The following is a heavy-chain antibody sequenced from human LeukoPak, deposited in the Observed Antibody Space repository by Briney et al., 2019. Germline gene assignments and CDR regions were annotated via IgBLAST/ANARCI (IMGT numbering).Heavy chain of an antibody. CDR3: AKDYWFGEFNVILDY. CDR2: ISGSGGST. Sequence: GGSLRLSCVASGFSFSNYAMSWVRQAPGKGLEWVSAISGSGGSTYYADSVKGRCTISRDNSKNTLYLQMNSLRAEDTAVYYCAKDYWFGEFNVILDYWGQGTLVTVSS. V-gene: IGHV3-23*01. CDR1: GFSFSNYA. J-gene: IGHJ4*02. D-gene: IGHD3-10*01.